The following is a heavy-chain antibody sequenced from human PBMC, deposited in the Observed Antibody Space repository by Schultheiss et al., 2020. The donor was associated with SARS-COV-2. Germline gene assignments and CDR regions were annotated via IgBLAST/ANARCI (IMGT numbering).Heavy chain of an antibody. Sequence: GGSLRLSCAASRFTFSSYSMNWVRQAPGKGLEWVSSISSSSSYIYYADSVKGRFTISRDNAKNSLNLQMNSLRAEDTAVYYCASLTVAGINYWGQGTLVTVSS. CDR2: ISSSSSYI. D-gene: IGHD6-19*01. J-gene: IGHJ4*02. CDR1: RFTFSSYS. V-gene: IGHV3-21*01. CDR3: ASLTVAGINY.